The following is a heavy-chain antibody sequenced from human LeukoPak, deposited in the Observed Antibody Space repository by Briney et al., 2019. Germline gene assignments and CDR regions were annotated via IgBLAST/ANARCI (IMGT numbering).Heavy chain of an antibody. Sequence: GGSLRLSCAASAFTFRNYAMHWLRQAPGKGLEWVAVIASDGNDKHLADSVKGRFTISRDNSRNTLYLQMNSLRTEDTAVYYCARGPQATYSYVYFFEYWGQGTLVTVSS. CDR2: IASDGNDK. V-gene: IGHV3-30*03. D-gene: IGHD5-18*01. CDR3: ARGPQATYSYVYFFEY. J-gene: IGHJ4*02. CDR1: AFTFRNYA.